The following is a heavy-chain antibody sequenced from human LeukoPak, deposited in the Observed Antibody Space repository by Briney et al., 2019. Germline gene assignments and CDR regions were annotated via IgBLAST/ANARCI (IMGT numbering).Heavy chain of an antibody. D-gene: IGHD2-21*02. CDR2: VNDSGNP. CDR3: ARGRFRFLMGVGDHYYIDV. J-gene: IGHJ6*03. V-gene: IGHV4-34*01. CDR1: GGSLIGYH. Sequence: SETLSLTCAVYGGSLIGYHWTRIRQPPGQGLEWIGEVNDSGNPYYNSSLKSRLTISLDTSKNQFSLKLSSVTAADTALYYCARGRFRFLMGVGDHYYIDVWGEGTTATVSS.